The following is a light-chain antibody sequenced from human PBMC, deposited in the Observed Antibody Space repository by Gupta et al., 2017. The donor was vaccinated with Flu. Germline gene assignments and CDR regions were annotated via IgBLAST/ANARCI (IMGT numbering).Light chain of an antibody. V-gene: IGKV4-1*01. CDR3: QQYDNTPMYT. J-gene: IGKJ2*01. Sequence: DIVMTQSPDSLAVSLGERATINCKSSQSVLYSSNNKNYLAWYQQKVGQPPKLLIYWASTREAGVPDRFSGSGYGTDFTLTISSRQAEDVAVYYCQQYDNTPMYTFGQGTKLEIK. CDR2: WAS. CDR1: QSVLYSSNNKNY.